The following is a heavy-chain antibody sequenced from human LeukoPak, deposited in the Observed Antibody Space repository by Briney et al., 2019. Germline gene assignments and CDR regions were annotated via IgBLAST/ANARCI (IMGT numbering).Heavy chain of an antibody. J-gene: IGHJ4*02. CDR2: ISHDGII. Sequence: GGSPRLSCETAGFTFSSYVMHWVRRTPGKGLVWVSRISHDGIISYADSVKGRFTISRDNAKNTLILQMNSLRVEDTAVYYCARDWVYKIDYWGRGTLVTVSS. D-gene: IGHD5-24*01. CDR1: GFTFSSYV. V-gene: IGHV3-74*01. CDR3: ARDWVYKIDY.